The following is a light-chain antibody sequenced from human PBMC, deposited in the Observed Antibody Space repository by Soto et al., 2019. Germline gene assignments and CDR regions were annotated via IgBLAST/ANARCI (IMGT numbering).Light chain of an antibody. CDR1: QSISTNH. CDR3: QHCGSSPIT. Sequence: EIVLTQSPGTLSLSPGERATLSCRASQSISTNHLVWYQQRPGQAPRLLIYDASRRATGIPDRFSGSGSGTDYTLTISSLEPEDFVVYYCQHCGSSPITFGQGTRLEIK. CDR2: DAS. J-gene: IGKJ5*01. V-gene: IGKV3-20*01.